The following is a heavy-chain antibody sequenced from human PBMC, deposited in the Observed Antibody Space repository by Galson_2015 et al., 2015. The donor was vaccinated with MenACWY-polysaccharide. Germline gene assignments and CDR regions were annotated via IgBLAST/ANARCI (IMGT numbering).Heavy chain of an antibody. CDR1: GFTFSSYA. V-gene: IGHV3-30-3*01. CDR2: TSYDGSNK. CDR3: ARDITGADDY. Sequence: SLRLPCAASGFTFSSYAMHWVRQAPGKGLEWVAVTSYDGSNKYYADSVKGRFTISRDNSKNTLYLQMNSLRAEDTAVYYCARDITGADDYWGQGTLVTVSS. D-gene: IGHD1-20*01. J-gene: IGHJ4*02.